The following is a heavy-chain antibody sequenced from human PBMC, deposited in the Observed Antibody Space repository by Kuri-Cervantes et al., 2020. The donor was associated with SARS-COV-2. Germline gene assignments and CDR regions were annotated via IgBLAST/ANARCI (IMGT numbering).Heavy chain of an antibody. CDR3: AKYLRGSYYFDY. CDR2: ISGSGGST. D-gene: IGHD3-16*01. J-gene: IGHJ4*02. Sequence: GESLKISCAASGFTFSSYGMHWVRQAPGKGLEWVSAISGSGGSTYYADSVKGRFTISRDNSKNTLYLQMNSLRAEDTAVYYCAKYLRGSYYFDYWGQGTLVTVSS. V-gene: IGHV3-23*01. CDR1: GFTFSSYG.